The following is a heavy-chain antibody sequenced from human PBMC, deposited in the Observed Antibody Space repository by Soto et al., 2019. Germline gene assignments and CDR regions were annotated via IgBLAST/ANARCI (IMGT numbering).Heavy chain of an antibody. Sequence: EVQLLDSGGGLVQPGGSLRLTCAASGFTFSDYAMTWVRQAPGKGLDWVSGISGSGAGTYYSDSVKGRFTTSRDNSKNTLFLQMNSLRVEDTAVYYCARAPIAVVIAAEFDYWAQGTLVAVSS. V-gene: IGHV3-23*01. CDR2: ISGSGAGT. CDR3: ARAPIAVVIAAEFDY. D-gene: IGHD2-15*01. J-gene: IGHJ4*02. CDR1: GFTFSDYA.